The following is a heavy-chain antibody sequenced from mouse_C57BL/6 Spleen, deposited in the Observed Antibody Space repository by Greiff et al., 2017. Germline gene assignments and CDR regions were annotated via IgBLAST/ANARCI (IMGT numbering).Heavy chain of an antibody. V-gene: IGHV1-26*01. CDR1: GYTFTDYY. CDR3: AKGDYDYDGGYFDY. Sequence: EVQLQQSGPELVKPGASVKISCKASGYTFTDYYMNWVKQSHGKSLEWIGDINPNNGGTSYNQKFKGKATLTVDKSSSTAYMELRSLTSEDSAVYYCAKGDYDYDGGYFDYWGQGTTLTVSS. D-gene: IGHD2-4*01. CDR2: INPNNGGT. J-gene: IGHJ2*01.